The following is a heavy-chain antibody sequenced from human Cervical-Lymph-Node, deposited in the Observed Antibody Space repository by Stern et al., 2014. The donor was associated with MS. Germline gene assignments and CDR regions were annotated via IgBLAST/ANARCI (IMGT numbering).Heavy chain of an antibody. CDR2: IIPIFGRP. J-gene: IGHJ4*02. V-gene: IGHV1-69*01. CDR3: ARGWSYDILTGYSY. D-gene: IGHD3-9*01. CDR1: GDTFSNYA. Sequence: QVQLVESGAEVKKPGSSVKVSCKASGDTFSNYAISWVRQAPGQGLEWMGGIIPIFGRPNDAQKFQDRVTITADESTSTAYMELSSLRSEDTAVYYCARGWSYDILTGYSYWGQGTLVTVSS.